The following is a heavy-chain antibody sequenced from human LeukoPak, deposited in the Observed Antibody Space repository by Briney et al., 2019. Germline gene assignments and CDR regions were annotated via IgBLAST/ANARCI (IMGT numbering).Heavy chain of an antibody. D-gene: IGHD4-17*01. CDR3: AGVYGDPNWFDP. V-gene: IGHV4-59*04. CDR1: GGSISSYY. J-gene: IGHJ5*02. CDR2: IYRSGST. Sequence: SETLSLTCTVSGGSISSYYWSWIRQPPGKGLEWIGTIYRSGSTYNNPSLKSRVTMSVDTSKNQFSLKLNSVTAADTAVYYCAGVYGDPNWFDPWGQGTLVTVSS.